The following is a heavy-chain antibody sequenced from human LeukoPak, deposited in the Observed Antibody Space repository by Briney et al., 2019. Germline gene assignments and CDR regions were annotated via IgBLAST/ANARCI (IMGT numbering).Heavy chain of an antibody. CDR3: ATDLTGTTTGHY. D-gene: IGHD1-20*01. J-gene: IGHJ4*02. V-gene: IGHV1-69*06. Sequence: GASVKVSCKASGGTFSSYAISWVRQAPGQGLEWMGGIIPIFGTANYAQKFQGRVSMPEDTSTDTAYMELSSLRSEDTAVYYCATDLTGTTTGHYWGQGTLVIVSS. CDR1: GGTFSSYA. CDR2: IIPIFGTA.